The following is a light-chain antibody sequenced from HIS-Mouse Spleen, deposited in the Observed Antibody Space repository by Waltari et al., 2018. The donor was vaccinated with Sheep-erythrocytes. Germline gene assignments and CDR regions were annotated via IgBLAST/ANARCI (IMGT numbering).Light chain of an antibody. J-gene: IGKJ4*01. CDR3: QQYNSYSPLT. CDR2: KAS. V-gene: IGKV1-5*03. Sequence: IQMTQSPSTLSASVVDRVTITCRASQGISSWLASYQQKPGKARKLLIYKASSLESGVPSRFSGSGSGTEFTLTISSLQPDDFATYYGQQYNSYSPLTFGGGTKVEIK. CDR1: QGISSW.